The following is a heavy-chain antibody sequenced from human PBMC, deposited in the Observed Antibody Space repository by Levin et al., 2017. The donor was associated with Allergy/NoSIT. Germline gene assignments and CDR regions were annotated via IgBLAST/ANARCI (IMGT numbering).Heavy chain of an antibody. Sequence: GESLKISCGASGLTFSAYAMSWVRQAPGKGLEWVSSISVSGSSTYYADSVKGRFTISRDNSENTLYLQMNNLRAEDTALYYCTRDGSGDFVDYSYNFGMGVWGHGTTVTVSS. V-gene: IGHV3-23*01. CDR2: ISVSGSST. J-gene: IGHJ6*02. CDR1: GLTFSAYA. CDR3: TRDGSGDFVDYSYNFGMGV. D-gene: IGHD2-21*02.